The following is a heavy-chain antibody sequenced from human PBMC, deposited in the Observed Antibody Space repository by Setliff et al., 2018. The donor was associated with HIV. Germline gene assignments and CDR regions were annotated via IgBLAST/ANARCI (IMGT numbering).Heavy chain of an antibody. D-gene: IGHD6-13*01. V-gene: IGHV3-33*06. CDR3: VKEAYSNTWNYYYYYIDV. J-gene: IGHJ6*03. CDR2: IWHDGSNE. Sequence: LRLSCATSGFSFSTYGMHWVRQAPGKGLEWVAVIWHDGSNENYADSVKGRFTISRDNSKNTLYLQMSSLRVDDTAVYYCVKEAYSNTWNYYYYYIDVWGKGTTVTVSS. CDR1: GFSFSTYG.